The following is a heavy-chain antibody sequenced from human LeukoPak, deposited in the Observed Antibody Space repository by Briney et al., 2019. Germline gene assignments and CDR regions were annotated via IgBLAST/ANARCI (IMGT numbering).Heavy chain of an antibody. D-gene: IGHD6-19*01. Sequence: ASVKVSCEASGYTFTGYYMHWVRQAPGQGLEWMGWINPNSGGTNYAQKFQGRVTMTRDTSISTAYMELSRLRSDDTAVYYCARVAYSSGSPDYWGQGTLVTVSS. V-gene: IGHV1-2*02. CDR1: GYTFTGYY. J-gene: IGHJ4*02. CDR3: ARVAYSSGSPDY. CDR2: INPNSGGT.